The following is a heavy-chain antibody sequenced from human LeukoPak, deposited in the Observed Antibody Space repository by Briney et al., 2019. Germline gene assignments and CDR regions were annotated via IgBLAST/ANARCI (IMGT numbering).Heavy chain of an antibody. CDR2: IYYSGST. D-gene: IGHD3-9*01. CDR3: ARQLRVRYDILTGYLGPFDY. V-gene: IGHV4-61*05. Sequence: SETLSLTCTVSGGSISSSTYYWSWIRQPPGKGLEWIGYIYYSGSTNYNPSLKSRVTISVDTSKNQFSLKLSSVTPADTAVYYCARQLRVRYDILTGYLGPFDYWGQGTLVTVSS. CDR1: GGSISSSTYY. J-gene: IGHJ4*02.